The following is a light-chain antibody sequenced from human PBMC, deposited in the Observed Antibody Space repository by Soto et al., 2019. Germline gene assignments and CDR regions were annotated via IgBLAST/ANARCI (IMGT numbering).Light chain of an antibody. Sequence: DIQMTQSPSTLYASVGDRVTITCRASQSISSWLAWYQQKPGKAPKLLIYDASSLESGVPSRFSGSGSGTEFTLTISSPQPDDFATYYCQQYNSYSRTFGQGTKVDIK. CDR1: QSISSW. J-gene: IGKJ1*01. CDR3: QQYNSYSRT. CDR2: DAS. V-gene: IGKV1-5*01.